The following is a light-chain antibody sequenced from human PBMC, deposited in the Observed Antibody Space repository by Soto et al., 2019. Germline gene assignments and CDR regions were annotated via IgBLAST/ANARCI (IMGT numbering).Light chain of an antibody. J-gene: IGKJ4*01. CDR2: AAS. CDR1: QSIGTY. Sequence: AIRMTQSPSSFSASTGDRVTITCRASQSIGTYLAWYQQIPGRAPKLLIFAASTLQRGVPSRFSGSGSGTAFTLTISCLQSEDFATYYCQQYYIYPPTFGGGTKVEIK. V-gene: IGKV1-8*01. CDR3: QQYYIYPPT.